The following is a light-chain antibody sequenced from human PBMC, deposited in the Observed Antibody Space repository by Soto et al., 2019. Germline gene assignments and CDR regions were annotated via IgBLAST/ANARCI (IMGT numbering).Light chain of an antibody. CDR3: LQHNSYPRT. J-gene: IGKJ1*01. CDR2: AAS. CDR1: QGIGND. V-gene: IGKV1-17*01. Sequence: DIQMTQSPSSLSASVGDRVTITCRASQGIGNDLGWYQQKPGKAPKRLIYAASSLQSGVPSRFSGSASGTEFTLTISSLQPEDFATYYCLQHNSYPRTFGQGTKVDIK.